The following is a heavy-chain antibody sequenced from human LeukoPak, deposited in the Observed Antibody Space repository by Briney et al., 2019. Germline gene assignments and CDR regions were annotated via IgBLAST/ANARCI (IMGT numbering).Heavy chain of an antibody. CDR3: ARNATVIRALRFLERGGWFDP. D-gene: IGHD3-3*01. J-gene: IGHJ5*02. V-gene: IGHV4-38-2*01. CDR2: ISHTGST. CDR1: GYSIRSDSY. Sequence: SETLSLTCDVSGYSIRSDSYWGWVRQPPGRGLEWIASISHTGSTYYNPSLKSRVTMSVDTSKNQFPLNLSSVTPADTAVYYCARNATVIRALRFLERGGWFDPWGQGTLVTVSS.